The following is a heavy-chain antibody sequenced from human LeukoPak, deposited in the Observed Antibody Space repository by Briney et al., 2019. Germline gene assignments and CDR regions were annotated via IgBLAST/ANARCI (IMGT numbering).Heavy chain of an antibody. CDR3: ARLRFDTGWYGDNFDS. CDR2: IYYNGNT. J-gene: IGHJ4*02. Sequence: PSETLSLTCTASGDSISSPSYYWGWVRQPRGKGLEGIANIYYNGNTYYNPSLKSRVGITVDTSKDQFSLTVTAVTAADTAVYYCARLRFDTGWYGDNFDSWGRGTLVTVSS. D-gene: IGHD6-19*01. CDR1: GDSISSPSYY. V-gene: IGHV4-39*01.